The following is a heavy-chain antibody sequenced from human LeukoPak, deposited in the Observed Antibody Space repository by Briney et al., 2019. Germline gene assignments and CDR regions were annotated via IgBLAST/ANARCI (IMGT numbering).Heavy chain of an antibody. J-gene: IGHJ6*02. D-gene: IGHD1-7*01. CDR3: ARDRYAGTTSYYYYGMDV. CDR2: INPSGGST. Sequence: ASVKVSCKASGYTFTSYYMHWVRQAPGQGLEWMGIINPSGGSTSYAQKFQGRVTMTRDTSTSTVYMELSSLRSEDTAVYYCARDRYAGTTSYYYYGMDVWGQGTTATVSS. V-gene: IGHV1-46*01. CDR1: GYTFTSYY.